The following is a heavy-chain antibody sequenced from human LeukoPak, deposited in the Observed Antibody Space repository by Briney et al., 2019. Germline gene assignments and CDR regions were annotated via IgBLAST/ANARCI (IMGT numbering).Heavy chain of an antibody. J-gene: IGHJ4*02. V-gene: IGHV4-34*01. CDR2: ISHSGST. D-gene: IGHD2-2*01. CDR1: GGSFSGYY. Sequence: SETLSLTCAVYGGSFSGYYWSWIRQPPGKGLEWIGEISHSGSTNYNPSLKSRVTISVDTSKNQFSLKLSSVTAADTAVYYCASGVVPAANWGQGTLVTVSS. CDR3: ASGVVPAAN.